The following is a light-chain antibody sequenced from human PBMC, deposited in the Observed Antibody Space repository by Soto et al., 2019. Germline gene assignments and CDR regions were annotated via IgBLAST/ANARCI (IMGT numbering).Light chain of an antibody. CDR1: QSVSSSY. Sequence: DIVLTQSPGTLSLSPGERATLSCRASQSVSSSYLAWYQHKPGQAPRLLIYGASSRATAIPDRFSVSGSGTDFTLTISRLEPEDFAVYYCQQYGSSPQTFGQGTNVEIK. CDR2: GAS. J-gene: IGKJ1*01. CDR3: QQYGSSPQT. V-gene: IGKV3-20*01.